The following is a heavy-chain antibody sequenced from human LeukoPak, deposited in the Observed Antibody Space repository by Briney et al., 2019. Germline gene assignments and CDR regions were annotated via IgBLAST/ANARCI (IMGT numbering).Heavy chain of an antibody. D-gene: IGHD6-6*01. J-gene: IGHJ4*02. CDR2: INHSGST. Sequence: SETLSLTCAVYGGSFSGYYWRWIRQPPGKGLEWNGEINHSGSTNYNPSLKSRVTISVDTSKNQFSLKLSSVTAADTAVYYCARISREDNNSSSSDGLDYWGQGTLVTVSS. CDR1: GGSFSGYY. CDR3: ARISREDNNSSSSDGLDY. V-gene: IGHV4-34*01.